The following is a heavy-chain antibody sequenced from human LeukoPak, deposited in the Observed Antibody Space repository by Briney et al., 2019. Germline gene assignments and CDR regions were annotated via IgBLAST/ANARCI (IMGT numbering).Heavy chain of an antibody. J-gene: IGHJ5*02. CDR2: IIPILGIA. Sequence: SVKVSCKASGGTFSSYAISWVRQAPGQGLEWMGRIIPILGIANYAQKFQGRVTITADKSTSTAYMELSSLRSEDTAVYYCARDGGIAVAGTTWGQGTLVTVSS. CDR3: ARDGGIAVAGTT. V-gene: IGHV1-69*04. D-gene: IGHD6-19*01. CDR1: GGTFSSYA.